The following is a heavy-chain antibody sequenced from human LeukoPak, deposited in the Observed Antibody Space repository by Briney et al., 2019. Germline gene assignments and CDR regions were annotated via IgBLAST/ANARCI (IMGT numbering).Heavy chain of an antibody. J-gene: IGHJ4*02. V-gene: IGHV4-59*12. D-gene: IGHD6-19*01. Sequence: SETLSLTCTVSGGSISDYYWSWIRQPPGKGLEWIGYIYYSGSTNYNPSLKSRVTISVDTSKNQFSLQLNSVTPEDTAVYYCARTSHSIAVAADYYFDYWGQGTLVTVSS. CDR1: GGSISDYY. CDR3: ARTSHSIAVAADYYFDY. CDR2: IYYSGST.